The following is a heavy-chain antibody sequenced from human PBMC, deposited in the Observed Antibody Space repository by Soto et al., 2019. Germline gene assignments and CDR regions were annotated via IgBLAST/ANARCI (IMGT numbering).Heavy chain of an antibody. Sequence: SETLSLTCAVYGGSFSGYYWSWIRQPPGKGLEWIGEINHSGSTNYNPSLKSRVTISVDTSKNQFSLKLSSVTAADTAVYYCASIMKKGDWNDVPFDIWGQGTMVTVSS. CDR1: GGSFSGYY. CDR2: INHSGST. J-gene: IGHJ3*02. D-gene: IGHD1-1*01. CDR3: ASIMKKGDWNDVPFDI. V-gene: IGHV4-34*01.